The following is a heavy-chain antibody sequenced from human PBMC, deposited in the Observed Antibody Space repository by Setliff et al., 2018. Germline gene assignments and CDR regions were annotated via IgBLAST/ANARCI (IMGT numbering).Heavy chain of an antibody. Sequence: LRLSCAASGFTFSNSAMTWVRRAPGKGLEWVSGIRSGGGNTYYADSVKGRFTISRDNSKNTLYLQMSDLRAEDTAVYYCAKDFWSGYVSYLDPWGQGTLVTVSS. CDR2: IRSGGGNT. D-gene: IGHD3-3*01. CDR1: GFTFSNSA. V-gene: IGHV3-23*01. J-gene: IGHJ5*02. CDR3: AKDFWSGYVSYLDP.